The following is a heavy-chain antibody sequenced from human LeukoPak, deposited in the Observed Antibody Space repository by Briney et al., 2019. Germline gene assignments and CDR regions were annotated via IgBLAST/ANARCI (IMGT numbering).Heavy chain of an antibody. CDR1: GGSISSSSYY. J-gene: IGHJ3*02. CDR3: ASGYSGSLFAFDI. CDR2: IYYSGST. D-gene: IGHD5-12*01. V-gene: IGHV4-39*01. Sequence: SETLSLTCTVSGGSISSSSYYWGWIRQPPGKGLEWIGSIYYSGSTYYNPSLKSRVTISVDTSKNQFSLKLSSVTAAHTAVYYCASGYSGSLFAFDIWGQGTMVTVSS.